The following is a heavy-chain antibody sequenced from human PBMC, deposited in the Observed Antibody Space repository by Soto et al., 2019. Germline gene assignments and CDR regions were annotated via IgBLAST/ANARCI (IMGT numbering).Heavy chain of an antibody. CDR3: AREVVDTAMVNYYYYMDV. J-gene: IGHJ6*03. D-gene: IGHD5-18*01. V-gene: IGHV3-74*01. Sequence: GGSLRLSCAASGFTFSSYWMHWVRQAPGKGLVWVSRINSDGSSTSYADSVKGRFTISIDNAKKTLYLQMNSLRAEDTAVYYCAREVVDTAMVNYYYYMDVWGKGTTVTVSS. CDR2: INSDGSST. CDR1: GFTFSSYW.